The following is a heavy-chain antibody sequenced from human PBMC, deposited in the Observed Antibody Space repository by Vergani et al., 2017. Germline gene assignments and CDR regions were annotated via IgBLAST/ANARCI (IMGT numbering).Heavy chain of an antibody. Sequence: QVQLQQWGAGLLKPSETLSLTFAVYGGSFSGYYWSWIRQPPGKGLEWIGEINHSGSTNYNPSLKSRVTISVDTSKNPFSLKLSSVTAADTAVYYCARVDYWLLPYYYYGMDVWGQGTTVTVSS. CDR1: GGSFSGYY. V-gene: IGHV4-34*01. CDR2: INHSGST. CDR3: ARVDYWLLPYYYYGMDV. J-gene: IGHJ6*02. D-gene: IGHD3-9*01.